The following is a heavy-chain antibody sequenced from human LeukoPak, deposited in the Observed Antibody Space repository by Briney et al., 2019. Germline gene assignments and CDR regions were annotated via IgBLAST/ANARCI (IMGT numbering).Heavy chain of an antibody. Sequence: GGSLRLSCAASGFTFSSYAMIWVRQAPGKGLEWVSAISGSGGSTYYADSVKGRFTISRDNSKNTLYLQMNSLRAEDTAVYYCAKDPDKRYYFDYWGQGTLVTVTS. D-gene: IGHD1-14*01. CDR3: AKDPDKRYYFDY. CDR1: GFTFSSYA. CDR2: ISGSGGST. J-gene: IGHJ4*02. V-gene: IGHV3-23*01.